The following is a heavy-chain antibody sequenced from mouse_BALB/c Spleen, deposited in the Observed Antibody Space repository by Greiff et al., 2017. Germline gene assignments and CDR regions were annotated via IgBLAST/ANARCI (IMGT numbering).Heavy chain of an antibody. CDR2: IWGDGST. Sequence: QVQLKESGPGLVAPSQSLSITCTVSGFSLTGYGVNWVRQPPGKGLEWLGMIWGDGSTDYNSALKSRLSISKDNSKSQVFLKMNSLQTDDTARYYCASSYYYGSSDWYFDVWGAGTTVTVSS. J-gene: IGHJ1*01. CDR3: ASSYYYGSSDWYFDV. V-gene: IGHV2-6-7*01. CDR1: GFSLTGYG. D-gene: IGHD1-1*01.